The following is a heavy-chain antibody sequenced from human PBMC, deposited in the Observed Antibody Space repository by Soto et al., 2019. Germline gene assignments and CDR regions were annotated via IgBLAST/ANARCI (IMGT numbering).Heavy chain of an antibody. CDR1: GYTFTSYY. D-gene: IGHD4-4*01. CDR3: ASYRADDYSTPDPFY. V-gene: IGHV1-46*01. CDR2: INPSGGST. J-gene: IGHJ4*02. Sequence: GASVKVSCKASGYTFTSYYMDWVRQAPGQGVEWMGIINPSGGSTSYAQKFQGRVTMTRDTSTSTVYMELSSLRSEDTAVYYCASYRADDYSTPDPFYWGQGTLVTVSS.